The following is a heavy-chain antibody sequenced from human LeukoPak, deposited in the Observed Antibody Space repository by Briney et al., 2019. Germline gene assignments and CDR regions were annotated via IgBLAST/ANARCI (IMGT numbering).Heavy chain of an antibody. D-gene: IGHD5-18*01. CDR3: ARANVDTAMAYYFDY. V-gene: IGHV1-69*01. Sequence: SVKVSCKASGGTFSSYAISWVRQAPGQGLEWMEGIIPIFGTANYAQKFQGRVTITADESTSTAYLELSSLRSEDTAVYYCARANVDTAMAYYFDYWGQGTLVTVSS. CDR2: IIPIFGTA. J-gene: IGHJ4*02. CDR1: GGTFSSYA.